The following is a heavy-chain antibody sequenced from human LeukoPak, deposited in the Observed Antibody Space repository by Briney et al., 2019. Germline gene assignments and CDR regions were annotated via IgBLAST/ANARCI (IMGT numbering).Heavy chain of an antibody. D-gene: IGHD3-22*01. CDR1: GFTFSSCW. J-gene: IGHJ2*01. CDR3: ARPRVDSSGYSSEWYFDL. Sequence: PGGSLRLSCAASGFTFSSCWMHWVRQVPGKGLVWVSRINTDGTTTSYADSVKGRFTTSRDNAKNSLYLQMNSLRAEDTAVYYCARPRVDSSGYSSEWYFDLWGRGTLVTVSS. CDR2: INTDGTTT. V-gene: IGHV3-74*01.